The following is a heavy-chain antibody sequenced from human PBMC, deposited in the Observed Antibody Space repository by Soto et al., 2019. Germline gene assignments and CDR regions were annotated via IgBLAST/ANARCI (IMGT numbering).Heavy chain of an antibody. D-gene: IGHD2-21*02. CDR3: VQSRCGGDCLQSYSSHSYYGLDV. Sequence: QITLKESGPTLVKPTQTLTLTCTFPGFSFSSIGEGVGWIRQPPGKALEWLALIYWDDDKRYSPSLKSRLTITKDPFKNQVVLTMTNMDPVDTATYYCVQSRCGGDCLQSYSSHSYYGLDVWGQGTTVTVSS. CDR2: IYWDDDK. V-gene: IGHV2-5*02. J-gene: IGHJ6*02. CDR1: GFSFSSIGEG.